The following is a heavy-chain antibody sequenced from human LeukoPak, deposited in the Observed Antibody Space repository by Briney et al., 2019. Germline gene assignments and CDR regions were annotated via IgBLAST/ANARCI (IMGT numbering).Heavy chain of an antibody. D-gene: IGHD6-13*01. CDR3: ARDPRGSSWYYVYYYGMDV. CDR1: GFTFSSYA. CDR2: ISSSSSYI. Sequence: GGSLRLSCAASGFTFSSYAMSWVRQAPGKGLEWVSSISSSSSYIYYADSVKGRFTISRDNAKNSLYLQMNSLRAEDTAVYYCARDPRGSSWYYVYYYGMDVWGQGTTVTVSS. J-gene: IGHJ6*02. V-gene: IGHV3-21*01.